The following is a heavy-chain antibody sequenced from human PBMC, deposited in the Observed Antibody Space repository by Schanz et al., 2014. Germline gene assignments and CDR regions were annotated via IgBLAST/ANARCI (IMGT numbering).Heavy chain of an antibody. J-gene: IGHJ4*02. CDR3: AKDFNYYHTSGYFEY. CDR1: GFTVNTNY. CDR2: MYINSGST. Sequence: EVQLVESGGGLIQPGGSLRLSCAVSGFTVNTNYMSWVRQAPGKGLEWISSMYINSGSTQYADSVKGRFTISRDNSKNTLYLQMNSLRAEDTAVYYCAKDFNYYHTSGYFEYWGQGTLVTVSS. D-gene: IGHD3-22*01. V-gene: IGHV3-66*03.